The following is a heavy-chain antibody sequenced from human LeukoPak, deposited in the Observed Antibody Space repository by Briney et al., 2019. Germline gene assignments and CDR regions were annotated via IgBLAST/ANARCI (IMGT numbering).Heavy chain of an antibody. J-gene: IGHJ4*02. Sequence: PSETLSLTCAVYGGSFSGYYWSWIRQPPEKGLEWIGEINHSGSTNYNPSLKSRVTISVDTSKNQFSLKLSSVTAADTAVYYCARHRGGYSYGNFDYWGQGTLVTVSS. CDR1: GGSFSGYY. CDR3: ARHRGGYSYGNFDY. V-gene: IGHV4-34*01. CDR2: INHSGST. D-gene: IGHD5-18*01.